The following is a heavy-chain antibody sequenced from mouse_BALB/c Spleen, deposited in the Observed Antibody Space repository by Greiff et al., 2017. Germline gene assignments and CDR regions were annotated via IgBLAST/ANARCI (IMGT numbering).Heavy chain of an antibody. CDR3: ARWGRDAMDY. V-gene: IGHV1-7*01. CDR2: INPSTGYT. CDR1: GYTFTSYW. Sequence: QVQLQQSGAELAKPGASVKMSCKASGYTFTSYWMHWVKQRPGQGLEWIGYINPSTGYTEYNQKFKDKATLTADKSSSTAYMQLSSLTSEDSAVYYCARWGRDAMDYWGQGTSVTVSS. J-gene: IGHJ4*01.